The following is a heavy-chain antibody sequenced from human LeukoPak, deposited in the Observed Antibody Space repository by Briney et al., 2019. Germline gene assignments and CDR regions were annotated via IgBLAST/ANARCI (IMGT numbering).Heavy chain of an antibody. V-gene: IGHV4-31*03. Sequence: SETLSLTCTVSGGSLSSGGYYWSWIRQHPGKGLEWIGYIYYSGSTYYNPSLKSRVTISVDTSKNQFSLKLSSVTAADTAVYYCARGAWFGEFDYWGQGTLVTVSS. J-gene: IGHJ4*02. CDR1: GGSLSSGGYY. D-gene: IGHD3-10*01. CDR3: ARGAWFGEFDY. CDR2: IYYSGST.